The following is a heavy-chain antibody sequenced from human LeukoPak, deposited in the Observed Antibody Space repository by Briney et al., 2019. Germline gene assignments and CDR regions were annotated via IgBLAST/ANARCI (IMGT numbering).Heavy chain of an antibody. CDR3: ARSGFPCSSTSCYVYNWFDP. Sequence: GASVKVSCKASGYTFNNHYMHWVRQAPGQGLEWMGIINPSGGSTSYAQKLQGRVTMTRDTSTSTVYMELSSLRSEDTAVYYCARSGFPCSSTSCYVYNWFDPWGQGTLVTVSS. D-gene: IGHD2-2*01. J-gene: IGHJ5*02. V-gene: IGHV1-46*02. CDR2: INPSGGST. CDR1: GYTFNNHY.